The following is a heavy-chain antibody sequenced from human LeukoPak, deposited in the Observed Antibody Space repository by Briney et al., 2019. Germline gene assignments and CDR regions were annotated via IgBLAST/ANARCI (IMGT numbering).Heavy chain of an antibody. D-gene: IGHD5-12*01. CDR3: ARVDSGYDRDDEDY. Sequence: TGGSLRLSCAAFGFTFSNYWMSWVRQAPGKGLEWVANIKRDGSEKYYVDSVKGRFTISRDNAKNSLYLQMNSLRAEDTAVYYCARVDSGYDRDDEDYWGQGTLVTVSS. V-gene: IGHV3-7*01. J-gene: IGHJ4*02. CDR2: IKRDGSEK. CDR1: GFTFSNYW.